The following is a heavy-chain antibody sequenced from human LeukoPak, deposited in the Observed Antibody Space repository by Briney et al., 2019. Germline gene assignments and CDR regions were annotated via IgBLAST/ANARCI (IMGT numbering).Heavy chain of an antibody. CDR3: AREAAGSSTSCYPDY. Sequence: GASVKVSCKASGYTFTGYYMHWVRQAPGQGLEWMGWINPNSGGTNYAQKFQGRVTMTRDTSISTAYMELSRLRSDDTAVYYCAREAAGSSTSCYPDYWGRETLVTVSS. V-gene: IGHV1-2*02. D-gene: IGHD2-2*01. CDR1: GYTFTGYY. J-gene: IGHJ4*02. CDR2: INPNSGGT.